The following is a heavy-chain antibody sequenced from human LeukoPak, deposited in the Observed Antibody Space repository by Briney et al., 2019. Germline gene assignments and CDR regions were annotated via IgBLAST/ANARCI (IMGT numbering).Heavy chain of an antibody. Sequence: GGSLRLSCAASGFTFSSYEMNWVRQAPGKGLEWVSYISSSGSTIYYADSVKGRFTISRDNAKNSLYLQMNSLRAEDTAVYYCARDFPARYGILTGSFWGQGTLVTVSS. CDR1: GFTFSSYE. D-gene: IGHD3-9*01. J-gene: IGHJ4*02. V-gene: IGHV3-48*03. CDR3: ARDFPARYGILTGSF. CDR2: ISSSGSTI.